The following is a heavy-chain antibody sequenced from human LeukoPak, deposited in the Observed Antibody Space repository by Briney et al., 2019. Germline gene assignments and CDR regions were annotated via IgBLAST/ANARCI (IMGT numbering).Heavy chain of an antibody. CDR3: ASRKLGNDY. CDR2: IYHSGSA. CDR1: RYFISSGYY. Sequence: SETLSLTCSVSRYFISSGYYWGWIRPAPGKGLEWIGSIYHSGSAYYNPSLKSRVTISADTSQNHFSLKLSSVTAADTAVYYCASRKLGNDYWGQGTLVTVSS. V-gene: IGHV4-38-2*02. J-gene: IGHJ4*02. D-gene: IGHD7-27*01.